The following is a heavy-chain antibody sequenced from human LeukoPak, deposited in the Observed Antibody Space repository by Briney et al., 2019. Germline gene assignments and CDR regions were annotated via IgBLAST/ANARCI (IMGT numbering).Heavy chain of an antibody. CDR3: ARERTAAAGTSGGFDP. CDR2: INPSGGST. CDR1: GYTFTSYY. J-gene: IGHJ5*02. V-gene: IGHV1-46*01. Sequence: ASVKVSCKASGYTFTSYYMHWVRQAPGQGLEWMGIINPSGGSTSYAQKFQGRVTMTRDTSTSTVYMELSSLRSEDTAVYYCARERTAAAGTSGGFDPWGQGTLVTVSS. D-gene: IGHD6-13*01.